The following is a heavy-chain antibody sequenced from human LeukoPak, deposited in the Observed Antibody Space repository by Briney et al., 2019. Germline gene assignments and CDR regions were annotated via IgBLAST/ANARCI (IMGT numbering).Heavy chain of an antibody. CDR1: GGSISNYY. J-gene: IGHJ6*02. Sequence: SETLSLTCTVSGGSISNYYWSWIRQPPGKGLEWIGYIYYSGSTNYNPSLMSRVTISADTSKNQFSLKLSSVTAADTAVYYCARHSGGYSYGYPRPYYYGMDVWGRGTTVTVSS. V-gene: IGHV4-59*08. CDR3: ARHSGGYSYGYPRPYYYGMDV. D-gene: IGHD5-18*01. CDR2: IYYSGST.